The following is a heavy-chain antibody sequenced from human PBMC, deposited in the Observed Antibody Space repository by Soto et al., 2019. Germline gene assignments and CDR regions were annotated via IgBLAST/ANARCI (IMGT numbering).Heavy chain of an antibody. D-gene: IGHD5-12*01. CDR2: IWYDGGNT. V-gene: IGHV3-33*08. CDR3: ARNPGKARGYLNH. J-gene: IGHJ4*02. CDR1: GFAVISNY. Sequence: PGGSLRLSVASSGFAVISNYMNCVRQAPGKGLEWVAFIWYDGGNTYYADSVKGRFTISRDNSKNTLYLQMNSLRAEDTAVYYCARNPGKARGYLNHWARGALAPVS.